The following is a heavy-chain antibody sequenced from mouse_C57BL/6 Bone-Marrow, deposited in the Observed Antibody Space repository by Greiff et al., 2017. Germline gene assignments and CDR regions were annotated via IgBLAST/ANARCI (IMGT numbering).Heavy chain of an antibody. CDR2: IDPENGDT. D-gene: IGHD2-4*01. CDR3: TATHDCGVYDYDEGVDY. J-gene: IGHJ2*01. CDR1: GFNIKDDY. Sequence: DVKLQESGAELVRPGASVKLSCTASGFNIKDDYMHWVKQRPEQGLEWIGWIDPENGDTEYAPKFQGKATITADTSSNTAYLQLSSLKSEDTAVYYCTATHDCGVYDYDEGVDYWCQGTTLTVSS. V-gene: IGHV14-4*01.